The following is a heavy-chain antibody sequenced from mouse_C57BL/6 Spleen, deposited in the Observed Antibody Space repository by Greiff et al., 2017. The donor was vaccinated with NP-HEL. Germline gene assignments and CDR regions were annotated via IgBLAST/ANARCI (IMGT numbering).Heavy chain of an antibody. Sequence: VQLQQSGPELVKPGASVNMSCKASGSTFTDYNMHWVNQSPGKSLEWIGYINPNNGGTIYNQKFKGKATLTVNKSSSTAYMELRSLTSEDSAVYYCASSYYDYDGFAYWGQGTLVTVSA. D-gene: IGHD2-4*01. CDR1: GSTFTDYN. J-gene: IGHJ3*01. CDR3: ASSYYDYDGFAY. V-gene: IGHV1-22*01. CDR2: INPNNGGT.